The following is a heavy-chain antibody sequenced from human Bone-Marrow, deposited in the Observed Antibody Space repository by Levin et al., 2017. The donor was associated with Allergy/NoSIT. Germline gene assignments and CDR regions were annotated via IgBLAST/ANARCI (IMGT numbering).Heavy chain of an antibody. V-gene: IGHV4-61*01. Sequence: SETLSLTCAVSGASITGHTFYYYWIRVPPGKGLEWIGYVYSGGTTNYNPSFESRLTIFLETSKDQFSLKLTSVTAADTAVYYCARQPYCIDNSCFSDRGIDVWGQGTSVTVSS. D-gene: IGHD3-22*01. CDR3: ARQPYCIDNSCFSDRGIDV. CDR2: VYSGGTT. J-gene: IGHJ6*02. CDR1: GASITGHTFY.